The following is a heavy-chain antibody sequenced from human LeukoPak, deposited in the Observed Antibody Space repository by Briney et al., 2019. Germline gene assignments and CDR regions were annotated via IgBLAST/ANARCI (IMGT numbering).Heavy chain of an antibody. CDR3: ARWAVGAAAGINWFDP. CDR2: IYYSGST. D-gene: IGHD6-13*01. CDR1: GGSISSYC. Sequence: PSETLSLTCTVSGGSISSYCRSWIRQPPGKGLEWIGYIYYSGSTNYNPSLKSRVTISVDTSKNQFSLKLSSVTAADTAVYYCARWAVGAAAGINWFDPWGQGTLVTVSS. V-gene: IGHV4-59*01. J-gene: IGHJ5*02.